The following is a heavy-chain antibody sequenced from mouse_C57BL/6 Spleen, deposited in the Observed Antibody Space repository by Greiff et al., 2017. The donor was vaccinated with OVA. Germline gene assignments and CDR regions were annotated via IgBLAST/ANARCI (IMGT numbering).Heavy chain of an antibody. CDR1: GYTFTDYY. J-gene: IGHJ2*01. CDR3: ARSGGYSNFFDY. CDR2: INPNNGGT. Sequence: EVQLQQSGPELVKPGASVKISCKASGYTFTDYYMNWVKQSHGKSLEWIGDINPNNGGTSYNQKFKGKATLTVDKSSSTAYMELRSLTSEDSAVYYCARSGGYSNFFDYWGQGTTLTVSS. V-gene: IGHV1-26*01. D-gene: IGHD2-5*01.